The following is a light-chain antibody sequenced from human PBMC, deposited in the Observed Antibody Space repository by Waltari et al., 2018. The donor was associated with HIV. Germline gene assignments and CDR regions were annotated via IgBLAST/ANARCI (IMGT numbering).Light chain of an antibody. J-gene: IGLJ3*02. CDR3: ALYMTGAKWV. V-gene: IGLV8-61*01. CDR2: STY. CDR1: YKSGPINYY. Sequence: QTVVTQEPSFSVSPGGRDTLTCSLNYKSGPINYYPGWFQQTPAQAPRTLISSTYSRSSGVPDRFSGSILGNKAALTITGAQADDDSVYFCALYMTGAKWVFGGGTKLTVL.